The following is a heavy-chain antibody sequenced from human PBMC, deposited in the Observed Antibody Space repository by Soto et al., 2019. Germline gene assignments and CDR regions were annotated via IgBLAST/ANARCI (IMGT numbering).Heavy chain of an antibody. CDR1: GYTFTSYA. CDR2: INAGNGNT. V-gene: IGHV1-3*01. CDR3: ARLRYYYDSSGYLYGMDV. J-gene: IGHJ6*02. D-gene: IGHD3-22*01. Sequence: XSVKVSYKASGYTFTSYAMHWVRQAPGQRLEWMGWINAGNGNTKYSQKFQGRVTITRDTSASTAYMELSSLRSEDTAVYYCARLRYYYDSSGYLYGMDVWGQGTTVTVSS.